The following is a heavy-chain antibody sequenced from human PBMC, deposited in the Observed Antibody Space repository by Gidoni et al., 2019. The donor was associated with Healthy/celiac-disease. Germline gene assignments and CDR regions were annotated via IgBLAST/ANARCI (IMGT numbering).Heavy chain of an antibody. Sequence: EVQLVESGGGVVQPGGSLRLSCAASGFTFDDYAMHWVRQAPGKGLEWVSLISGDGGSTYYADSVKGRFTISRDNSKNSLYLQMNSLRTEDTALYYCAKTQILYGDYVGGMDVWGQGTTVTVSS. J-gene: IGHJ6*02. CDR1: GFTFDDYA. CDR3: AKTQILYGDYVGGMDV. V-gene: IGHV3-43*02. CDR2: ISGDGGST. D-gene: IGHD4-17*01.